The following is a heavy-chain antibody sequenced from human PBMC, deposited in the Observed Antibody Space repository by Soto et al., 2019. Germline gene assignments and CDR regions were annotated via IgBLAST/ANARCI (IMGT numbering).Heavy chain of an antibody. V-gene: IGHV1-2*02. J-gene: IGHJ6*02. CDR2: INPNSGGT. D-gene: IGHD6-19*01. CDR3: ARDSTSSGWPRGMDV. CDR1: GYTFTGYY. Sequence: GASVKVSCKASGYTFTGYYMHWVRQAPGQGLEWMGWINPNSGGTNYAQKFQGRVTMTRDASISTAYMELSRLRSDDTAVYYCARDSTSSGWPRGMDVWGQGTTVTVSS.